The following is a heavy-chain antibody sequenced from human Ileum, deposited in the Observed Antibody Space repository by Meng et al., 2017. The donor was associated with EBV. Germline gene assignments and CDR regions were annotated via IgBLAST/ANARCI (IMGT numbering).Heavy chain of an antibody. V-gene: IGHV1-3*01. CDR3: ARTGCSSSSCYDY. CDR1: GYSFTTYA. J-gene: IGHJ4*02. D-gene: IGHD2-2*01. CDR2: INAGNGNT. Sequence: HAQLVQSGAEVKKPXAPGKVSXKTSGYSFTTYAMHWGRQAPGQRLEWMGWINAGNGNTKYSEKFQSRVTITRDTAASTAYMELSSLRSEDTAVYYCARTGCSSSSCYDYWGQGTLVTVSS.